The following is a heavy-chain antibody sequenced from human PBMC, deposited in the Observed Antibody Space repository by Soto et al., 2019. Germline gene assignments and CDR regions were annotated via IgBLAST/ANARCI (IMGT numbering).Heavy chain of an antibody. CDR1: GGSISTFL. V-gene: IGHV4-59*01. D-gene: IGHD1-20*01. Sequence: SETLSLTCTVTGGSISTFLWNWIRQPPGKGLEWIGSIYYSGSTNYNPSLNSRVTISVDTSKNQFSLKLNSVTAADTAVYYCARGSIIGSWGRGALVTGSS. CDR3: ARGSIIGS. J-gene: IGHJ4*02. CDR2: IYYSGST.